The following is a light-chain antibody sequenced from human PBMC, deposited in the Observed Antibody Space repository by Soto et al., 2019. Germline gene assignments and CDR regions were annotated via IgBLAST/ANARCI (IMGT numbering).Light chain of an antibody. CDR3: NQYNNWPPIT. J-gene: IGKJ5*01. Sequence: EIVMTQPPATLSVSPGERVTLHCRASQSVTSNLAWYQHKPGQSHRLLIYRASARATGVPDRFSGSGSGKELPLNISRLHYHDFAVYYCNQYNNWPPITPGQGTRMEIK. CDR2: RAS. CDR1: QSVTSN. V-gene: IGKV3-15*01.